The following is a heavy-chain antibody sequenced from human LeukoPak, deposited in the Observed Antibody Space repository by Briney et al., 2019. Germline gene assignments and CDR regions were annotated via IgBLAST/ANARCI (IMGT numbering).Heavy chain of an antibody. Sequence: ASVKVSRKASGYTFTSYGISWVRQAPGQGLEWMGWISAYNGNTNYAQKLQGRVTMTTDTSTSTAYMELRSLRSDDTAVYYCARVVGATTTDWFDPWGQGTLVTVSS. CDR3: ARVVGATTTDWFDP. CDR2: ISAYNGNT. CDR1: GYTFTSYG. V-gene: IGHV1-18*01. J-gene: IGHJ5*02. D-gene: IGHD1-26*01.